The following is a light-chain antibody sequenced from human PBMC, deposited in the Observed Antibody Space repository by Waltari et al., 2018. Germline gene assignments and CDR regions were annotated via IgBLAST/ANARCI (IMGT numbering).Light chain of an antibody. CDR3: LQHNSYPFT. CDR2: AAS. CDR1: QGISSS. Sequence: DIQMTQSPSSLSASVGATVTITCRASQGISSSLNWFQQKPGKAPKLLIYAASNLKTGVPSRFSGSGSGTEFTLTISSLQPEDFATYYCLQHNSYPFTFGPGTKLDIK. J-gene: IGKJ3*01. V-gene: IGKV1-17*01.